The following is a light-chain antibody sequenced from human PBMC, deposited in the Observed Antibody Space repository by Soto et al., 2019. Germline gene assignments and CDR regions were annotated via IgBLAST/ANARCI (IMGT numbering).Light chain of an antibody. CDR1: SRDVGGYNY. J-gene: IGLJ1*01. CDR2: EGN. Sequence: QSVLTQPASVSGYPGQSITIACTGSSRDVGGYNYVSWFQYHPGRAPKLLIYEGNDRPAGISNRFSGSKSGNTASLTLSGLLPAHEADYSCGSYTTSSTLAVFGTGTKVTVL. CDR3: GSYTTSSTLAV. V-gene: IGLV2-14*01.